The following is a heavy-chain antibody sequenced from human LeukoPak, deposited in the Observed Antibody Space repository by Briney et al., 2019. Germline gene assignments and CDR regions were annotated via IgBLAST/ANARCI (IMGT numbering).Heavy chain of an antibody. V-gene: IGHV4-59*01. CDR3: AGSGGDGIPVEGFDY. CDR2: IYYSGST. J-gene: IGHJ4*02. CDR1: GGSISSYY. Sequence: SETLSLTCTVSGGSISSYYWSWIRQPPGKGLEWIGYIYYSGSTNYNPSLKSRVTISVDTSKNQFSLKLSSVTAADTAVYYCAGSGGDGIPVEGFDYWGQGTLVTFSS. D-gene: IGHD3-3*01.